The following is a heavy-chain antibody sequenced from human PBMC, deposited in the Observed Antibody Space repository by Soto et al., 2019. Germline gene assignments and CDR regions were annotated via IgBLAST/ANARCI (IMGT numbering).Heavy chain of an antibody. V-gene: IGHV1-8*01. CDR1: GYAFTNYD. CDR3: VRGPAGFVF. CDR2: MNPNSGDT. Sequence: QVQLVQSGAEVKKPGASVKVSCKPSGYAFTNYDLNWVRQATGQGLEWMGWMNPNSGDTGYAQKFQGRVTMTRDTSIGIAYMELTSLRSEDTAVYYCVRGPAGFVFWGQGTLVTVSS. J-gene: IGHJ4*02. D-gene: IGHD6-19*01.